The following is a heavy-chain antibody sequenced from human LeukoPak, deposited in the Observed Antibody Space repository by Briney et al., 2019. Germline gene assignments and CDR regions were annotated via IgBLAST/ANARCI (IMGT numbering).Heavy chain of an antibody. D-gene: IGHD5-18*01. Sequence: GGSLRLSCAASGFTVSTNYMNWVRQAPGKGLEWVSVLYSGGTTYYTDSVKGRFTISRDNSKNTVYLQMNSLRAEDTAVYYCTRVLGEYTYGNVYHYYYMDVWGKGTTVTISS. CDR1: GFTVSTNY. CDR3: TRVLGEYTYGNVYHYYYMDV. J-gene: IGHJ6*03. CDR2: LYSGGTT. V-gene: IGHV3-66*01.